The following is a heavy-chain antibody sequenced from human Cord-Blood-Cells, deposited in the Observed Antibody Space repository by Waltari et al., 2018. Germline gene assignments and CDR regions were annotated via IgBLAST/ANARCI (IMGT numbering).Heavy chain of an antibody. V-gene: IGHV1-3*01. D-gene: IGHD3-16*01. CDR1: GYTFTRYA. J-gene: IGHJ4*02. CDR3: ARALDGPSYEFDY. Sequence: QVQLVQSGAEVKKPGASVKVSCKASGYTFTRYAMHWVRQAPGQRLEWMGWINAGNGNTKYSQKCQGRVTITRDTSASTAYMELSSLRSEDTAVYYCARALDGPSYEFDYWGQGTLVTVSS. CDR2: INAGNGNT.